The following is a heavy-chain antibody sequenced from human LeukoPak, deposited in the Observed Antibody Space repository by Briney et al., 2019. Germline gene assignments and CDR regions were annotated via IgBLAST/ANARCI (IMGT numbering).Heavy chain of an antibody. J-gene: IGHJ6*03. D-gene: IGHD3-16*01. V-gene: IGHV4-59*12. CDR3: ESSRFGYYYMDV. CDR2: IYYSGST. CDR1: GGSISSYY. Sequence: SETLSLTCTVSGGSISSYYWSWIRQPPGKGLEWIGYIYYSGSTNYNPSLKSRVTISVDTSKNQFSLKLSSVTAADTAVYYCESSRFGYYYMDVWGKGTTVTVSS.